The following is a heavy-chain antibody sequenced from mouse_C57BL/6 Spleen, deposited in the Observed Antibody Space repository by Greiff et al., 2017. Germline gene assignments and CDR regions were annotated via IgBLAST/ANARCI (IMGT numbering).Heavy chain of an antibody. Sequence: VQLQQSGAELVMPGASVKLSCKASGYTFTSYWMHWVKQRPGQGLEWIGEIDPSDSYTNYNQKFKGKSTLTVDKSSSTAYMQLSSLTSEDSAVYYCARSGAQEAMDYWGQGTSVTVSS. V-gene: IGHV1-69*01. CDR3: ARSGAQEAMDY. J-gene: IGHJ4*01. CDR1: GYTFTSYW. CDR2: IDPSDSYT. D-gene: IGHD3-2*02.